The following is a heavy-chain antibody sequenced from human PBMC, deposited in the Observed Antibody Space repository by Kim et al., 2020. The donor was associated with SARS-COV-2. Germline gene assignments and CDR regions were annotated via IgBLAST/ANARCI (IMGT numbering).Heavy chain of an antibody. D-gene: IGHD1-7*01. V-gene: IGHV4-34*01. CDR1: GGSFSGYY. CDR2: INHSGST. J-gene: IGHJ5*02. CDR3: ARGSSGTGTTRGASWFDP. Sequence: SETLSLTCAVYGGSFSGYYWSWIRQPPGKGLEWIGEINHSGSTNYNPSLKSRVTISVDTSKNQFSLKLSSVTAADTAVYYCARGSSGTGTTRGASWFDPWGQGTLVTVSS.